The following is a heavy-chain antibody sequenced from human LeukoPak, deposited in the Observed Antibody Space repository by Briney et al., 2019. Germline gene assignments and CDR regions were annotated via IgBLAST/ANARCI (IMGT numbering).Heavy chain of an antibody. CDR3: ARLGYCSSTSCNGVWFDP. CDR1: GGSISSYY. D-gene: IGHD2-2*01. J-gene: IGHJ5*02. V-gene: IGHV4-4*09. Sequence: PSETLSLTCTDSGGSISSYYWSWIRQPPGKGLEWIGYIYTSGSTNYNPSLKSRVTISVDTSKNQFSLKLSPVTAADTAVYYCARLGYCSSTSCNGVWFDPWGQGTLVTVSS. CDR2: IYTSGST.